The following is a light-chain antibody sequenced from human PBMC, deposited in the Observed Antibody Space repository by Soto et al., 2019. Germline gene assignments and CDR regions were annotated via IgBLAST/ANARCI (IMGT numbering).Light chain of an antibody. CDR1: SSDVGGYKY. CDR2: DVS. V-gene: IGLV2-11*01. J-gene: IGLJ2*01. Sequence: QSALTQPRSVSGSPGQSVTISCTGTSSDVGGYKYVSWYQQHPGKAPKFIIYDVSERPSGVPDRFSGSKSGNTASLTISGLEAEDEADYYCSSYTGNSTLVFGGGTQLTVL. CDR3: SSYTGNSTLV.